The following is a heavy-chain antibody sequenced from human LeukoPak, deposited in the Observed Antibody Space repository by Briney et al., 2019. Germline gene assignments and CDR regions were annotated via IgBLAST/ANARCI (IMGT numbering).Heavy chain of an antibody. D-gene: IGHD5-18*01. Sequence: ASVKVSCKASGYTFIGYCLHWVRQAPGQGLEWIGWINPKSGDSNHAQKFQDRVTMTGDTSISTAYMELSSLRSNDTAVYYCARGDTATFDYWGQGTLVTVSS. V-gene: IGHV1-2*02. CDR1: GYTFIGYC. J-gene: IGHJ4*02. CDR3: ARGDTATFDY. CDR2: INPKSGDS.